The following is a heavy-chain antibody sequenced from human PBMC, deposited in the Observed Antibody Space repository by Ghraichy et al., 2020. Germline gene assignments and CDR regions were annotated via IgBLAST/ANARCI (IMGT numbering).Heavy chain of an antibody. D-gene: IGHD5-12*01. CDR2: IIPIFGTA. J-gene: IGHJ6*02. CDR1: GGTFSSYA. Sequence: SVKVSCKASGGTFSSYAISWVRQAPGQGLEWMGGIIPIFGTANYAQKFQGRVTITADKSTSTAYMELSSLRSEDTAVYYCASLLSGYDLGATDGMDVWGQGTTVTVSS. V-gene: IGHV1-69*06. CDR3: ASLLSGYDLGATDGMDV.